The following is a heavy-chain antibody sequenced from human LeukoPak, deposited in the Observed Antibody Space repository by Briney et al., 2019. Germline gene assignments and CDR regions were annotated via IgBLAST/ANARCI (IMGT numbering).Heavy chain of an antibody. CDR1: GYTFTSYG. V-gene: IGHV1-18*01. CDR3: ARSGFFDCSSTSCYLVSDFGLFDP. D-gene: IGHD2-2*01. CDR2: ISAYNGNT. Sequence: ASVKVSCKASGYTFTSYGISWVRQAPGQGLEWMGWISAYNGNTNYAQKLQGRVTMTTDTSTSTAYMELRSLRSDDTAVYYCARSGFFDCSSTSCYLVSDFGLFDPWGQGTLVTVSP. J-gene: IGHJ5*02.